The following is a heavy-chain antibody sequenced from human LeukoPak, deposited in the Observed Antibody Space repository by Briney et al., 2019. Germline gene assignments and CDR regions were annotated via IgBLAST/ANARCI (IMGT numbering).Heavy chain of an antibody. V-gene: IGHV3-7*01. J-gene: IGHJ4*02. CDR1: GFTFTTYW. Sequence: GESLRLSCAASGFTFTTYWMTWVRQAPGKGLEWVANINQDGTEKHYVDSVKGRFTISRDNAKNSLSLQMNSLRVEDTAVYYCARDPRLYYYDSSAYYFDYWGQGTLVTVSS. D-gene: IGHD3-22*01. CDR3: ARDPRLYYYDSSAYYFDY. CDR2: INQDGTEK.